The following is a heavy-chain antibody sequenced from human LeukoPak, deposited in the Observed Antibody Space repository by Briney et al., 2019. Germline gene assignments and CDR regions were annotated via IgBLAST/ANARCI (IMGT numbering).Heavy chain of an antibody. CDR3: ARGGKQQLVSGYFDY. CDR1: GFTFSSYW. CDR2: IKQDGSEK. V-gene: IGHV3-7*01. D-gene: IGHD6-13*01. J-gene: IGHJ4*02. Sequence: QPGGSLRLSCAASGFTFSSYWMSWVRQAPGKGLEWVANIKQDGSEKYYVDSVKGRFTISRDNAKNSLYLQMNSLRAEDTAVYYCARGGKQQLVSGYFDYWGQGTLVTVSS.